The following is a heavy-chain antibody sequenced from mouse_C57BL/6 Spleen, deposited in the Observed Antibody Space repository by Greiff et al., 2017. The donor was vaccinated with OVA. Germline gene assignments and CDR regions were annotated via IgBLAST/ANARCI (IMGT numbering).Heavy chain of an antibody. CDR3: AINDYDYGFAY. CDR1: GYTFTSYW. Sequence: QVQLQQPGAELVKPGASVKVSCKASGYTFTSYWMHWVKQRPGQGLEWIGRIHPSDSDTNYNQKFKGKVTLTVDKSSSTAYLQLSSLTSEDSAVYYWAINDYDYGFAYWGQGTLVTVSA. CDR2: IHPSDSDT. D-gene: IGHD2-4*01. V-gene: IGHV1-74*01. J-gene: IGHJ3*01.